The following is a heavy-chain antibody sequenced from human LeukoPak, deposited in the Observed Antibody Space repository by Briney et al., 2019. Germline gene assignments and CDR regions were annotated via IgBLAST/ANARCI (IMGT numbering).Heavy chain of an antibody. CDR1: GGSISSSSYY. V-gene: IGHV4-39*07. CDR3: ARAPNSDFDWFSRPRGFDY. D-gene: IGHD3-9*01. Sequence: SETLSLTCTVSGGSISSSSYYWGWIRQPPGKGLEWIGSIYYSGSTYYNPSLKSRVTISVDTSKNQFSLKLSSVTAADTAVYYCARAPNSDFDWFSRPRGFDYWGQGTLVTVSS. J-gene: IGHJ4*02. CDR2: IYYSGST.